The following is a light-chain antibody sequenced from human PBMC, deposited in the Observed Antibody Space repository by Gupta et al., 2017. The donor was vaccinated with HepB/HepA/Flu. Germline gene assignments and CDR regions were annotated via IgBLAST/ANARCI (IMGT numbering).Light chain of an antibody. Sequence: QRMVTQSSSASASLAPSVRLTCTLSSGYSHYSPGWDQQQQGKAPRFLMKVESSGRYNKGSGSPDRFSGSSSGAARYLTISNTQSEDEADYDWETWDINIRVFGGGTKLTVL. V-gene: IGLV4-60*03. CDR1: SGYSHYS. CDR2: VESSGRY. CDR3: ETWDINIRV. J-gene: IGLJ2*01.